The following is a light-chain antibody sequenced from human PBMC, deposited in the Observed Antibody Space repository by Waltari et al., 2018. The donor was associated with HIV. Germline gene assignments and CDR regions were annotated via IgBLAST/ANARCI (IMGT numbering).Light chain of an antibody. J-gene: IGLJ3*02. CDR3: QSGDSSGTYWV. CDR2: KDT. V-gene: IGLV3-25*03. CDR1: ALPKQL. Sequence: SYEVTQPPSVSVSPGQTATITCSGDALPKQLAYWYQQKPGQAPTLVIYKDTERPSGIPERFSGSSSGTIVTLTISGVQAEDEADYYCQSGDSSGTYWVFGGGTKLTV.